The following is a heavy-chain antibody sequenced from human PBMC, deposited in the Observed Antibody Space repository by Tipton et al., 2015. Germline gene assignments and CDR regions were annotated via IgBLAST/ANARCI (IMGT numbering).Heavy chain of an antibody. CDR3: ARGVLLWFGEKSGIAFDI. CDR2: IYYSGST. D-gene: IGHD3-10*01. V-gene: IGHV4-59*01. Sequence: TLSLTCTVSGGSISTYSWNWIRQPPGKGLEWIGYIYYSGSTNYNPSLKSRVTISVDTSKNQFSLKLSSVTAADTAVYYCARGVLLWFGEKSGIAFDIWGQGTMVTVSS. CDR1: GGSISTYS. J-gene: IGHJ3*02.